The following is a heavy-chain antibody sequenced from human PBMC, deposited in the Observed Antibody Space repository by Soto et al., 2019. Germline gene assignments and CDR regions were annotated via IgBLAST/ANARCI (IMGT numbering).Heavy chain of an antibody. CDR1: GFPFDAYA. V-gene: IGHV3-9*01. Sequence: EVQLVESGGGLVQPGRSLRLSCAASGFPFDAYAMHWVRQAPGKGLEWVSGISWNSNIIDYADSVKGRFTISRDNAKNSLYLQMNSLRAEDTALYYCASDLFLGYTYGPAPNWGQGTLVTVSS. D-gene: IGHD5-18*01. J-gene: IGHJ4*02. CDR2: ISWNSNII. CDR3: ASDLFLGYTYGPAPN.